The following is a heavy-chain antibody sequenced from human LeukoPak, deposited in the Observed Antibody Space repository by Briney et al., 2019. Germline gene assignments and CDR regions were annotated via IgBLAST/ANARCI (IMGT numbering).Heavy chain of an antibody. D-gene: IGHD6-13*01. V-gene: IGHV3-23*01. CDR3: AKSYSSSWSPFFDY. CDR2: ISGGGGST. J-gene: IGHJ4*02. Sequence: GGSLRLSCAASGFTFSSYAMSWVRQAPGKGLEWVSAISGGGGSTYYADSVKGRFTISRDNSKNTLYLQMNSLRAEDTAVYYCAKSYSSSWSPFFDYWGQGTLVTVSS. CDR1: GFTFSSYA.